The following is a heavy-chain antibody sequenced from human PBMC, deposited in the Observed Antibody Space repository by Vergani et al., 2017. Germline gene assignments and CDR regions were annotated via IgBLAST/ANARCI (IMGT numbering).Heavy chain of an antibody. V-gene: IGHV3-33*08. Sequence: VQLVESGGGLVKPGGSLRLSCAASGFTFSSYSMNWVRQAPGKGLEWVAVIWYDGSNKYYADSVKGRFTISRDNSKNTLYLQMNSLRAEDTAVYYCARGELWFGELLYNWFDPWGQGTLVTVSS. J-gene: IGHJ5*02. CDR3: ARGELWFGELLYNWFDP. D-gene: IGHD3-10*01. CDR2: IWYDGSNK. CDR1: GFTFSSYS.